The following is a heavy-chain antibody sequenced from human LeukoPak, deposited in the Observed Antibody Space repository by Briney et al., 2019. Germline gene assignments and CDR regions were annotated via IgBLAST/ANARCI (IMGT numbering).Heavy chain of an antibody. CDR2: ISGSGTGL. D-gene: IGHD6-13*01. CDR3: ARGVAAAQDAFDI. V-gene: IGHV3-48*03. CDR1: GFTFSSYE. J-gene: IGHJ3*02. Sequence: PGGALRLSCAASGFTFSSYEMNWVRQAPGKGLEWVSYISGSGTGLYYADSVKGRFTISRDNAKNSLSLQMNSLRAEDTAIYYCARGVAAAQDAFDIWGQGTMVTVS.